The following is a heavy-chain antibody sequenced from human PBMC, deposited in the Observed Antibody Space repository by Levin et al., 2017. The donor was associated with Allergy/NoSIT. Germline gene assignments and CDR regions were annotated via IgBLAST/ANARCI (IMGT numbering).Heavy chain of an antibody. CDR3: ARSQAAVSGHYYYGLDV. V-gene: IGHV5-51*01. Sequence: GESLKISCKGSGYSFNTYWIGWVRQMPGKGLEWMGFIYPDDSDTRDSPSFQGQVTISADKSISTAYLQWSSLKASDTAMYYCARSQAAVSGHYYYGLDVWGQGTTVTVSS. J-gene: IGHJ6*02. CDR2: IYPDDSDT. D-gene: IGHD2-15*01. CDR1: GYSFNTYW.